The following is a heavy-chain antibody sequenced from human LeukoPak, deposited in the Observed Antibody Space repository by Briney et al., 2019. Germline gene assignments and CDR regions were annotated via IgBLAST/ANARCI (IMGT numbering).Heavy chain of an antibody. J-gene: IGHJ4*02. CDR1: GFTFSSYA. V-gene: IGHV3-23*01. CDR2: ITGSGATT. D-gene: IGHD5-12*01. Sequence: GGSLRLSCAASGFTFSSYAMSWVRQAPGKGLEWVSAITGSGATTAYTDSVKGRFTISRDNSKNTLYLRMNSLRVEDTAIYYCAKYSAFDSGYFDYWGQGALVTVSS. CDR3: AKYSAFDSGYFDY.